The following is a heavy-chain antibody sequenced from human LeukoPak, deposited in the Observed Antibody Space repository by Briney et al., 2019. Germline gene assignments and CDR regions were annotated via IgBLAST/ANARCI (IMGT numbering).Heavy chain of an antibody. CDR2: ISSSGSTI. CDR1: GFIFSSYV. CDR3: ARGHYDILNWFDP. J-gene: IGHJ5*02. V-gene: IGHV3-48*04. Sequence: PGGSLRLSCAASGFIFSSYVMSWVRQAPGKGPEWVSYISSSGSTIYYADSVKGRFTISRDNAKNSLYLQMNSLRAEDTAVYYCARGHYDILNWFDPWGQGTLVTVSS. D-gene: IGHD3-9*01.